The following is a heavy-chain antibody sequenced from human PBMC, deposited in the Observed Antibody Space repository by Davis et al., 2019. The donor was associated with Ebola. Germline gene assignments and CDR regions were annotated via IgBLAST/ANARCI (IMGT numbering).Heavy chain of an antibody. CDR2: ISYDGSNK. CDR1: GFTFSSYA. V-gene: IGHV3-30-3*01. CDR3: AQLGRTMVDY. D-gene: IGHD4/OR15-4a*01. J-gene: IGHJ4*02. Sequence: PGGSLRLSCAASGFTFSSYAMHWVRQAPGKGLEWVAVISYDGSNKYYADSVKGRFTISRDNAKNSLYLQMNSLRAEDTAVYYCAQLGRTMVDYWGQGTLVTVSS.